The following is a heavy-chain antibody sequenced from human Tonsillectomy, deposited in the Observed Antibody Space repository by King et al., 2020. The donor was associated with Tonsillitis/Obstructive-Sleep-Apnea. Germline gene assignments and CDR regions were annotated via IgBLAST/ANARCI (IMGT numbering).Heavy chain of an antibody. D-gene: IGHD3-3*01. J-gene: IGHJ5*02. Sequence: QLVQSGAEVKKPGSSVKVSCKASGGTFSTYAISWVRQAPGQGLEWMGGIIPIFGTANYAQKFQGRVTITADESTSTAYMALSSLRSEDTAVYYCASGHSLRFWDWFDPWGQGTLVTVSS. CDR2: IIPIFGTA. CDR3: ASGHSLRFWDWFDP. V-gene: IGHV1-69*01. CDR1: GGTFSTYA.